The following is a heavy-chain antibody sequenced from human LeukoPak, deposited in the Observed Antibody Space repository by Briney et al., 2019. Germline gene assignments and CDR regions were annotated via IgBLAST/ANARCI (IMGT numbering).Heavy chain of an antibody. V-gene: IGHV4-61*08. J-gene: IGHJ3*01. Sequence: PSETLSLTCTVSGGSISSGGYYWSWIRQHPGKGLEWIGYIYHSGSTSYNPSLKSRVTMSLDTSRNLFSLKVNSVTAADTAVYYCARHIPVSYDAFDLWGRGTTVTVSS. CDR3: ARHIPVSYDAFDL. CDR2: IYHSGST. CDR1: GGSISSGGYY. D-gene: IGHD6-19*01.